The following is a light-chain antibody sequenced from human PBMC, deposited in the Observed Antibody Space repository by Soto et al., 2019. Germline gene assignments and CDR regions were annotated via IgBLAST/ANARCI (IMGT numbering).Light chain of an antibody. J-gene: IGKJ2*03. CDR1: QNSRVY. Sequence: DIQMTQSPSSLSASVGDRVTITCRASQNSRVYLNWYQQKPGKAPKPLIYAASTLLGGVPSRFSGSGSGTDFTLTISSLQPEDFATYYGQQIFGTRYSFGQGTKLEI. V-gene: IGKV1-39*01. CDR2: AAS. CDR3: QQIFGTRYS.